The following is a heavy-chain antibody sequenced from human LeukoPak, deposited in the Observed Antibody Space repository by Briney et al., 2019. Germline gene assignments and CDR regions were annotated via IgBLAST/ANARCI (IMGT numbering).Heavy chain of an antibody. V-gene: IGHV3-23*01. D-gene: IGHD1-26*01. CDR1: GFTFSSYT. Sequence: PGGSLRLSCAASGFTFSSYTMHWVRQAPGKGLEWVSAISGSGGSTYYADSVKGRFTISRDNSKNTLYLQMNSLRAEDTAVYYCAKDGPGRELLPSWFDPWGQGTLVTVSS. CDR2: ISGSGGST. CDR3: AKDGPGRELLPSWFDP. J-gene: IGHJ5*02.